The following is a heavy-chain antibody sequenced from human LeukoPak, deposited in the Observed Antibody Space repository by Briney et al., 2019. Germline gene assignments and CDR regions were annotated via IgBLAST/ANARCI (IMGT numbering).Heavy chain of an antibody. Sequence: GASVKVSCKASGGTFSSYAISWVRQAPGQGLEWMGWISAYNGNTNYAQKLQDRVTMTTDTSTSTAYMELRSLRSDDTAVYYCARGSSYCSITSCSPDFDYWGQGTLVTVSS. V-gene: IGHV1-18*01. J-gene: IGHJ4*02. CDR3: ARGSSYCSITSCSPDFDY. D-gene: IGHD2-2*01. CDR1: GGTFSSYA. CDR2: ISAYNGNT.